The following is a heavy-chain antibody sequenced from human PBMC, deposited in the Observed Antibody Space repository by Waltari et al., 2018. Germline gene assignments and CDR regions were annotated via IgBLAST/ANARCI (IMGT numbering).Heavy chain of an antibody. J-gene: IGHJ1*01. D-gene: IGHD3-22*01. Sequence: QVQLVQSGAEVKKPGSSVKVSCKASGGTFSSYAISWVRQAPGQGLEWMGGIIPIFGTANYAQKFQGRVTITADESTSTANMGLSSLRSEDTAVYYWASLTYYYDSSGYYRVGEYFQHWGQGTLVTVSS. CDR2: IIPIFGTA. V-gene: IGHV1-69*13. CDR1: GGTFSSYA. CDR3: ASLTYYYDSSGYYRVGEYFQH.